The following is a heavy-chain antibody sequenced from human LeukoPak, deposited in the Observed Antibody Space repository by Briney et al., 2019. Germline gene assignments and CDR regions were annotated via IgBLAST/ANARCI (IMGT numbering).Heavy chain of an antibody. J-gene: IGHJ4*02. V-gene: IGHV3-21*01. CDR2: ISSSSSYI. D-gene: IGHD3-22*01. CDR3: ARGITMIVVAYDY. CDR1: GFTFSSYS. Sequence: GGSLRLSCAASGFTFSSYSMNWVRQAPGKGLEWVSSISSSSSYIYYADSVKGRFTISRDNAKNSLYLQMNSLRAEDTAVYYCARGITMIVVAYDYWGQGTLVTVSS.